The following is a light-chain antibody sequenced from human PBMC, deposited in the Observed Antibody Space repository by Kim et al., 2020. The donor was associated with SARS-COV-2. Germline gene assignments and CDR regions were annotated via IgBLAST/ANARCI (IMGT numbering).Light chain of an antibody. CDR1: QSLSSSF. CDR3: QQYGSSPRT. J-gene: IGKJ1*01. V-gene: IGKV3-20*01. Sequence: SPGERATRSCRARQSLSSSFLAWYQQKHGQAPRLLISGVSSRATGIPDRFSGSGSRTDFTLTISRLEPEDFAVYYCQQYGSSPRTFGQGTKGDIK. CDR2: GVS.